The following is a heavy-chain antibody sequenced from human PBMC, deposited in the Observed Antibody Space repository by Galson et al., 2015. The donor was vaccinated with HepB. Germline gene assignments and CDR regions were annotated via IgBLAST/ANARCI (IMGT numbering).Heavy chain of an antibody. CDR3: ARTSISYSWVVSFDD. V-gene: IGHV1-69*13. J-gene: IGHJ4*02. CDR1: GGTFNSHA. D-gene: IGHD1-14*01. Sequence: SVKVSCKVSGGTFNSHALIWVRQAPGQGLEWMGGMIPILGAINYPQKFQGRVKITADEFTRTTYMELSSLGSDDTAVYYCARTSISYSWVVSFDDWGQGTLVIVSS. CDR2: MIPILGAI.